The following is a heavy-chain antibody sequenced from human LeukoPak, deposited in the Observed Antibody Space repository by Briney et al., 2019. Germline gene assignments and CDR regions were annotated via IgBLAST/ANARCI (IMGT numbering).Heavy chain of an antibody. J-gene: IGHJ4*02. D-gene: IGHD5-24*01. V-gene: IGHV3-48*01. CDR2: ISSTGGTI. CDR1: GFTFRNYL. Sequence: GSLRLSCAASGFTFRNYLMNWVRQAPGKGLGWVSFISSTGGTIYYADSVKGRFTISRDNSNNTLYLEMNSLRLEDTAVYYCALDGYKPFWGQGTLVTVSS. CDR3: ALDGYKPF.